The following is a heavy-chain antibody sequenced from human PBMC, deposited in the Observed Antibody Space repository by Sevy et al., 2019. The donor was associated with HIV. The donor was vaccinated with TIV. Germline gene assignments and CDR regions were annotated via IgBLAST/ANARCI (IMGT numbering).Heavy chain of an antibody. V-gene: IGHV3-11*06. D-gene: IGHD2-2*01. Sequence: GGSLRLSCAASGFTSSDYYMSWIRQAPGKGLEWLSYISSGSSYIYYADSVKGRFTISRDNAKNSLYLQMNSLRAEDTAIYYCARDGGCTSTSCLLYFDYWGQGTPVTVSS. J-gene: IGHJ4*02. CDR1: GFTSSDYY. CDR2: ISSGSSYI. CDR3: ARDGGCTSTSCLLYFDY.